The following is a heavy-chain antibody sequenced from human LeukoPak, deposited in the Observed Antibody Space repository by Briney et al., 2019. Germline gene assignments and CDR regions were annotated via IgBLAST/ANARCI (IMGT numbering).Heavy chain of an antibody. V-gene: IGHV4-61*02. CDR3: ARQSYSSSSTGFDY. Sequence: PSETLSLTCTVSGGPISSGSYYWSWIRQPAGKGLEWIGRIYASGSANYNPSLKSRVTISVDTSKNQFSLKLSSVTAADTAVYYCARQSYSSSSTGFDYWGQGTLVTVSS. D-gene: IGHD6-6*01. CDR1: GGPISSGSYY. J-gene: IGHJ4*02. CDR2: IYASGSA.